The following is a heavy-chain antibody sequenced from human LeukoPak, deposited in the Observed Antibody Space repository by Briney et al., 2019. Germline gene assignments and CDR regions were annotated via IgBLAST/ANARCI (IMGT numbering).Heavy chain of an antibody. CDR3: ARDLGQYYDTSDNWFDP. CDR2: INSDGINT. Sequence: GGSLRLSCAASGFTFSNYWMHWVRQAQGKGLVWVSRINSDGINTSYADSVKGRFTISRDNAKSTLNLQMNSLRAEDTAVYYCARDLGQYYDTSDNWFDPWGQGTLVTVSS. J-gene: IGHJ5*02. CDR1: GFTFSNYW. V-gene: IGHV3-74*01. D-gene: IGHD3-22*01.